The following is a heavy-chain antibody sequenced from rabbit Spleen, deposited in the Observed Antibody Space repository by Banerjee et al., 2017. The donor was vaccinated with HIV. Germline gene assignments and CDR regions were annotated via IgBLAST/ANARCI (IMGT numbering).Heavy chain of an antibody. Sequence: SNTRTYYASWVNGRFSISKTSSTTVTLQVTSLTAADTAAYFCARDDARSSYYLDDANLWGPGTLVTVS. D-gene: IGHD8-1*01. V-gene: IGHV1S40*01. J-gene: IGHJ4*01. CDR2: SNTRT. CDR3: ARDDARSSYYLDDANL.